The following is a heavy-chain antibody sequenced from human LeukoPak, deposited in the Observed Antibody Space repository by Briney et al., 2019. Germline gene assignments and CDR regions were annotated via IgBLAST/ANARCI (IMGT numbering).Heavy chain of an antibody. V-gene: IGHV3-64*01. Sequence: PGGSLRLSCAASGVTISSYALHWVCQAPGKGLEYVSAISSNGGSTYYANSVKGRFTISRDNSKNTLYLQMGSLRAEDMAVYYCARDPTYCSGGSCYSVVHGYFDYWGQGTLVTVSS. J-gene: IGHJ4*02. CDR1: GVTISSYA. CDR3: ARDPTYCSGGSCYSVVHGYFDY. D-gene: IGHD2-15*01. CDR2: ISSNGGST.